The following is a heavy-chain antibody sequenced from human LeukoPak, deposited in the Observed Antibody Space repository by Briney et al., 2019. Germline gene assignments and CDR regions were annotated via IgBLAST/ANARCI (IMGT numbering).Heavy chain of an antibody. D-gene: IGHD6-6*01. V-gene: IGHV3-74*01. CDR3: ARSNIAAARGFDY. CDR2: INSDGSST. CDR1: GFTFSSYW. J-gene: IGHJ4*02. Sequence: PGGSLRLSCAASGFTFSSYWMHWVRQAPGKGLVWVSRINSDGSSTSYADSVKGRFTISRDNAKNTLYLQMNSLRAEDTAVYYCARSNIAAARGFDYWGQGTLVTVSS.